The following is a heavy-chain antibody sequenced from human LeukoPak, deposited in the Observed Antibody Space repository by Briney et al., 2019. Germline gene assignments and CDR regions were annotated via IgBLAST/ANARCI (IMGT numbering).Heavy chain of an antibody. V-gene: IGHV4-34*01. CDR2: VNHSGST. J-gene: IGHJ4*02. CDR1: GGSFSGYY. CDR3: ARLGVDY. Sequence: SETLSLTCAVYGGSFSGYYWSWIRQPPGKGLEWIGEVNHSGSTNYNPSLKSRVTISVDTSKNQFSLKLSSVTAADTAVYYCARLGVDYWGQGTLVTVSS.